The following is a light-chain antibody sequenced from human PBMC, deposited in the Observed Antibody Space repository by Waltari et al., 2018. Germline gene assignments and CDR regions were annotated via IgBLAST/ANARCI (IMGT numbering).Light chain of an antibody. CDR2: DVN. J-gene: IGLJ3*02. Sequence: QSALTQPPSTSGSPGQSVTVACTCPSSDVGPTHPAPWYQQPPAKAPKLMIYDVNKRPSGVPDRFSGSKSGNTASLTISGLQAEDEADYYCSSYADTNQWVFGGGTKLTVL. CDR3: SSYADTNQWV. V-gene: IGLV2-8*01. CDR1: SSDVGPTHP.